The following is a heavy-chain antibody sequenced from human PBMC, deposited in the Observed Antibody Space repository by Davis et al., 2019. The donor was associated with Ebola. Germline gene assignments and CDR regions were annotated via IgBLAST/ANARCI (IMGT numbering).Heavy chain of an antibody. Sequence: AASVKVSCKASGYTFTSYAMHWVRQAPGQKFEWMGWINAGNGNTKYSQKFQGRVTIIRDTSASTAYMELWSLRSDDTAVYYCARDSSGWYYFDYWGQGTLVTVSS. J-gene: IGHJ4*02. D-gene: IGHD6-19*01. CDR2: INAGNGNT. V-gene: IGHV1-3*01. CDR3: ARDSSGWYYFDY. CDR1: GYTFTSYA.